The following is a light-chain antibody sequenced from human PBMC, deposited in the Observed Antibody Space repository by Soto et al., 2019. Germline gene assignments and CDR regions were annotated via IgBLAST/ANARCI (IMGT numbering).Light chain of an antibody. CDR3: QQYGSSPPWT. Sequence: EIVLTHSPGTLSFSPAQRSTLYFSSSQSLSNNIYLAWYQQKPGQAPRLLIYGASSRATGIPDRFSGSGSGTDFTLTISRLEPEDFAVYYCQQYGSSPPWTFGQGTKVDI. J-gene: IGKJ1*01. V-gene: IGKV3-20*01. CDR1: QSLSNNIY. CDR2: GAS.